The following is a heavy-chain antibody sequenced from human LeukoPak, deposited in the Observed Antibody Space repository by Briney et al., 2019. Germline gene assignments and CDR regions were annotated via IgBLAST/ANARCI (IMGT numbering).Heavy chain of an antibody. V-gene: IGHV4-34*01. Sequence: PSETLSLTCAVYGGSFSDYYWNWIRQPPGKGLEWIGEINHSGSTNYNPSLKSRVTVSVDTSKNQFSLKLSSVAAADTAVYYCARGGHCSSTSCSDFDCWGQGTLVTVSS. CDR1: GGSFSDYY. D-gene: IGHD2-2*01. CDR3: ARGGHCSSTSCSDFDC. J-gene: IGHJ4*02. CDR2: INHSGST.